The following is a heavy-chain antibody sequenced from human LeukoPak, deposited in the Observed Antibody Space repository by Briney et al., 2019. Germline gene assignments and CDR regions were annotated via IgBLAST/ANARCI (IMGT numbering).Heavy chain of an antibody. J-gene: IGHJ4*02. V-gene: IGHV3-49*03. CDR1: GVSLWDSV. D-gene: IGHD6-19*01. CDR2: ISGGTT. CDR3: SRGSGWLSVY. Sequence: GGFRRLCWTAAGVSLWDSVISGLLKAPGKGLEWIGFISGGTTEYAASVKGRFTISRDDSTSIAYLQMNSLTTEDTAVYYCSRGSGWLSVYWGQGTLVTVSS.